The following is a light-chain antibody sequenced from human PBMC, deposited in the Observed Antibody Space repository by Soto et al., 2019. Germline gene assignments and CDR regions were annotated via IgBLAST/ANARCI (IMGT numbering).Light chain of an antibody. CDR2: DTS. Sequence: IVMTHYPPTLFGSPGEKVILSCRASQSVSSNLAWYQQKPGQAPRLLIYDTSTRATGIPARFSGSGSGTEFTLTISSLQSEDFAVYYCQQYNDWPPWTFGQGTKVDI. CDR3: QQYNDWPPWT. V-gene: IGKV3-15*01. J-gene: IGKJ1*01. CDR1: QSVSSN.